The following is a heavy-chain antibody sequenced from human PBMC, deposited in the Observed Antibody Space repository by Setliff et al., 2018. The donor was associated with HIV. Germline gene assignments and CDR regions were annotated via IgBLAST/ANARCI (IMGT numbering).Heavy chain of an antibody. J-gene: IGHJ3*01. CDR3: ASRAGGDF. CDR1: GGSISSNNYF. CDR2: IYPSGST. Sequence: PSDTLSLTCTVSGGSISSNNYFWSWIRQPAGKGLEWIGHIYPSGSTNYNPSLKSRVTISVDTSKNQFSLTLSSVTAADTAVYYCASRAGGDFWGQGTMVTVSS. D-gene: IGHD3-10*01. V-gene: IGHV4-61*09.